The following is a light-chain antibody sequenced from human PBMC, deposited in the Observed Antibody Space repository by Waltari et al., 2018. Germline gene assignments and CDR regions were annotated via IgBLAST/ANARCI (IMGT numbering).Light chain of an antibody. CDR3: QQYNNWPPHT. Sequence: EIVMTQSPATLSVSPGERATLSCRASQSVSSNLAWYQQKPGQPPRLLIYGASTRATGIPARFSGSGSGTEFTFTISSLQSEDFAVYYCQQYNNWPPHTFGQGTKLEIK. CDR1: QSVSSN. J-gene: IGKJ2*01. V-gene: IGKV3-15*01. CDR2: GAS.